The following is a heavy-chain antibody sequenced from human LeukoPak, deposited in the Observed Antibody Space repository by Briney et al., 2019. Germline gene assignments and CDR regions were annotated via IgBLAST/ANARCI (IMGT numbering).Heavy chain of an antibody. D-gene: IGHD3-22*01. J-gene: IGHJ4*02. CDR1: GFTFGDYA. CDR3: TTELDIRPNHY. CDR2: VRSKTYGGTT. V-gene: IGHV3-49*04. Sequence: GGSLRLSCTTSGFTFGDYAMSWVRQAPGRGLEWLGFVRSKTYGGTTEYAASVKGRFTISRDDSKNTLYLQMNSLKSEDTAVYYCTTELDIRPNHYWGQGTLVTVSS.